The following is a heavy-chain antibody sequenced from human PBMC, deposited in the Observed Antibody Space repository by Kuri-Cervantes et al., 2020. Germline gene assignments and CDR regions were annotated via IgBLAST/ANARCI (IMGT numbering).Heavy chain of an antibody. Sequence: AAVKVSCTELGKTYTSYYMHWVRQAPGQGLEWMGIINPSGCSTSYAQKFQGRVTMTRDTSTSTVYMELSSLRSEDTAVYDCAREDTYYDFWSGYNNWFDPWFQGTLVTVSS. CDR2: INPSGCST. J-gene: IGHJ5*02. CDR1: GKTYTSYY. CDR3: AREDTYYDFWSGYNNWFDP. V-gene: IGHV1-46*01. D-gene: IGHD3-3*01.